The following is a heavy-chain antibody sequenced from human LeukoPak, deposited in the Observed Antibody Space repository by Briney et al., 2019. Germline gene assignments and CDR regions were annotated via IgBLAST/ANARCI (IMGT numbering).Heavy chain of an antibody. CDR2: ISGSGGST. CDR1: GFTFTTYA. J-gene: IGHJ3*02. Sequence: GGSLRLSCAASGFTFTTYAMSWVRQAPGKGLEWVSAISGSGGSTYYADSVKGRFTISRDNSKNTLYLQMNSLRAEDTAVYYCARDRRGGSDDDDAFDIWGQGTMVTVSS. D-gene: IGHD1-26*01. V-gene: IGHV3-23*01. CDR3: ARDRRGGSDDDDAFDI.